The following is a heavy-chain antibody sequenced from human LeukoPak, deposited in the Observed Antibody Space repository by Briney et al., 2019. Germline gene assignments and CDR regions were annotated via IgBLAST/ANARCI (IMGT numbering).Heavy chain of an antibody. D-gene: IGHD3-22*01. V-gene: IGHV1-69*06. CDR3: ARDADSSGYYEENYFDY. Sequence: ASVKVSCKASGGTFSSYAISWVRQAPGQGLEWMGGIIPIFGTANYAQKFQGRVTITADKSTSTAYMELSSLRSEDTAVYYCARDADSSGYYEENYFDYWGQGTLVTVSS. CDR2: IIPIFGTA. CDR1: GGTFSSYA. J-gene: IGHJ4*02.